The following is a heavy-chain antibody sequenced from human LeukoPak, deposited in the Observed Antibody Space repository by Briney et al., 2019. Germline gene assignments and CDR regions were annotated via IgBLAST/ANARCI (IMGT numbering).Heavy chain of an antibody. CDR1: GGSISSYY. Sequence: PSETLSLTCTVSGGSISSYYWSWIRQPPGKGLEWIGYIYYSGSTNYNPSLKSRVTISVDTSKNQFSLKMSSVTAADTAVYYCARVSGITMVRGVFDYWGQGTLVTVSS. D-gene: IGHD3-10*01. CDR2: IYYSGST. J-gene: IGHJ4*02. V-gene: IGHV4-59*08. CDR3: ARVSGITMVRGVFDY.